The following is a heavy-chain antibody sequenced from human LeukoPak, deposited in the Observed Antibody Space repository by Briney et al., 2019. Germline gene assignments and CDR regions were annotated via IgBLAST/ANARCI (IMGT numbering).Heavy chain of an antibody. J-gene: IGHJ4*02. CDR1: GYTFTSYG. CDR2: ISGYNGNT. D-gene: IGHD5/OR15-5a*01. Sequence: ASVNVSCKASGYTFTSYGISWVRQAPGQGLEWMGWISGYNGNTNYAQKLQGRVTMTTDTSTRTAYMELRSLRSDDTAVYYCARETSTRFDYWGQGTLVTVSS. CDR3: ARETSTRFDY. V-gene: IGHV1-18*01.